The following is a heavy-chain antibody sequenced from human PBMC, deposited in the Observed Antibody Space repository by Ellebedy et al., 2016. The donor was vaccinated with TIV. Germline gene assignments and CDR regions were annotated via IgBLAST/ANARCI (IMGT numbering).Heavy chain of an antibody. CDR2: IYYSGST. J-gene: IGHJ6*02. CDR3: ARDLGEQTTGTTSGNYYYGMDV. CDR1: GGSISSLSYY. V-gene: IGHV4-39*07. D-gene: IGHD1-1*01. Sequence: SETLSLXCTVSGGSISSLSYYWGWIRHPPGKGLEWIGSIYYSGSTYYNPSLKSRVTISVDTSKNQFSLKLSSVTAADTAVYYCARDLGEQTTGTTSGNYYYGMDVWGQGTTVTVSS.